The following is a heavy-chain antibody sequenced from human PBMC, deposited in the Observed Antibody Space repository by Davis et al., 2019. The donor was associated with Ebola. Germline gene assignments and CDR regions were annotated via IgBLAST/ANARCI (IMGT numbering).Heavy chain of an antibody. CDR3: ARAGSSGRRFDY. J-gene: IGHJ4*02. Sequence: ALVKVSCKASGYTFTSYYMHWVRQAPGQGLEWMGIINPSGGSTTYAQKFQGRVTITRDTSTTTVYMELSSLRSEDTAVYYCARAGSSGRRFDYWGQGTLVTVSS. D-gene: IGHD3-22*01. CDR2: INPSGGST. V-gene: IGHV1-46*01. CDR1: GYTFTSYY.